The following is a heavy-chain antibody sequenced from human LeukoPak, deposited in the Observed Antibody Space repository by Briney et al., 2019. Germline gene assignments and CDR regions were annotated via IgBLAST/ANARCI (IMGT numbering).Heavy chain of an antibody. CDR3: ARGYSSSWNYFDY. CDR2: VFDSGGT. Sequence: SETLSLTCTVSGGSISNYWWSWIRQPPGKGLEWIVYVFDSGGTNYNPSLKSRVTISVDTSKKQFSLKLRSVTAADTAVYYCARGYSSSWNYFDYWGQGTLVTVSS. J-gene: IGHJ4*02. V-gene: IGHV4-59*01. D-gene: IGHD6-13*01. CDR1: GGSISNYW.